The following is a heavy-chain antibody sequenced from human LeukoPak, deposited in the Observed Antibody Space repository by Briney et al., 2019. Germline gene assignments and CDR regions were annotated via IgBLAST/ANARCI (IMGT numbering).Heavy chain of an antibody. CDR3: ARLYYYDSSGYSSAFDI. D-gene: IGHD3-22*01. Sequence: SETLSLTCTVSGGSISSYYWSWLRQPPGKGLEWIGYIYYSGSTNYNPSLKSRVTISVDTSKNQFSLKLSSVTAADTAVYYCARLYYYDSSGYSSAFDIWGQGTMVTVSS. CDR1: GGSISSYY. CDR2: IYYSGST. V-gene: IGHV4-59*01. J-gene: IGHJ3*02.